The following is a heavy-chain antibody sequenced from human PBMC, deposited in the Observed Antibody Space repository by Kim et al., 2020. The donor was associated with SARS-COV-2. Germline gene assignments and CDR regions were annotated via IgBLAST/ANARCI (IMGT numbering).Heavy chain of an antibody. CDR2: INHSANT. CDR1: GGSFSAYY. V-gene: IGHV4-34*01. Sequence: SETLSLTCAVYGGSFSAYYWSWIRQPPGNGLEWIGEINHSANTYYNPSLKSRVTISVDMSKTQFSLKLNSVTAADTAVYYCARVKGWSNWFDPWGQGTLVTVSS. J-gene: IGHJ5*02. CDR3: ARVKGWSNWFDP. D-gene: IGHD2-15*01.